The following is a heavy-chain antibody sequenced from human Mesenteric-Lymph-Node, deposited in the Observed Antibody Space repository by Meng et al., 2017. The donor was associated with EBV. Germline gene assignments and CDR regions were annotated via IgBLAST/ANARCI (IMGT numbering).Heavy chain of an antibody. V-gene: IGHV4-34*01. J-gene: IGHJ4*02. CDR2: ISQSGDT. D-gene: IGHD3-3*02. Sequence: VPLAQEVQGRVDLSATRAPPCEASGGSFIGSHWSGIRQPPGKGLEYIGEISQSGDTTYNPSLKSRVTISVDRSRNQFSLKMASVTAADTAVYYCARGAIFGIVITYFDYWSQGTLVTVSS. CDR3: ARGAIFGIVITYFDY. CDR1: GGSFIGSH.